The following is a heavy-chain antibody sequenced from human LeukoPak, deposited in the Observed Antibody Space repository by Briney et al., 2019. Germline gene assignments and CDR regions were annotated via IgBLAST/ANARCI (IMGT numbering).Heavy chain of an antibody. Sequence: GGSLRLSCAASGFTFSSYGMHWVRQAPGKGLEWVAVIWYGGSNKYYADSVKGRFTISRDNSKNTLYLQMNSLRAEDTAVYYCAKQLDGDYPFDYWGQGTLVTVSS. J-gene: IGHJ4*02. V-gene: IGHV3-33*08. CDR2: IWYGGSNK. CDR1: GFTFSSYG. CDR3: AKQLDGDYPFDY. D-gene: IGHD4-17*01.